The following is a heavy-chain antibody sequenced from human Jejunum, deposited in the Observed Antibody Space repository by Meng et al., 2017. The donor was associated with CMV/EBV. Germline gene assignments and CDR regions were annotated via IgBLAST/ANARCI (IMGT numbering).Heavy chain of an antibody. CDR2: ISYTGST. V-gene: IGHV4-39*07. CDR3: VRVDTMTTFLLDS. J-gene: IGHJ4*02. Sequence: GGSFRSTSYHWGWVRQSPGKGLEWVGSISYTGSTYYNPSLESRLTISVDRSKNQFSLRLTTATAADAAVYYCVRVDTMTTFLLDSWGQGTRVTVSS. CDR1: GGSFRSTSYH. D-gene: IGHD4-11*01.